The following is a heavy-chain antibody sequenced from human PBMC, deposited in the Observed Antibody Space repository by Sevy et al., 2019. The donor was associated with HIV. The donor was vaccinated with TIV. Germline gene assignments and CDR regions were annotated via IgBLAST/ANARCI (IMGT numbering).Heavy chain of an antibody. Sequence: GESLKISCAASGFTFSSYSFHWVRQAPGNGLECVSSISGLSNYIYYSDSMKGRFTISRDNAKNSLYLHMSSLRADDTAVYYCARAGNWPYFDYWGQRTLVTVSS. CDR1: GFTFSSYS. J-gene: IGHJ4*02. CDR3: ARAGNWPYFDY. V-gene: IGHV3-21*01. D-gene: IGHD1-1*01. CDR2: ISGLSNYI.